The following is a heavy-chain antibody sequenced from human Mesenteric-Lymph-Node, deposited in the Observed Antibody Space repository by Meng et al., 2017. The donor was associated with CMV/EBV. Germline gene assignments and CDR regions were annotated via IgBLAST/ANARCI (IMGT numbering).Heavy chain of an antibody. D-gene: IGHD6-19*01. V-gene: IGHV4-34*01. J-gene: IGHJ6*02. Sequence: SETLFLTCAVYGGSFSGYYWSWIRQAPGKGLEWIEEINHSGGTNYNPSLKSRVTISEDMSKNQFSLKLSSVTAADTAVYYCARDRNAVAGNFGVYYYGMDVWGQGTTVTVSS. CDR3: ARDRNAVAGNFGVYYYGMDV. CDR2: INHSGGT. CDR1: GGSFSGYY.